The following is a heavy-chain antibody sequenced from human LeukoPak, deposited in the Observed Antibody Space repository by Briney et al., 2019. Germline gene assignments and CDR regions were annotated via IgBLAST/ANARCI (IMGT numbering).Heavy chain of an antibody. V-gene: IGHV3-21*01. J-gene: IGHJ3*02. Sequence: GGSLRLSCAASRFTFSSYSMNWVRQAPGKGLEWVSSISSSSSYIYYADSVKGRFTISRDNAKNSLYLQMNSLRAEDTAVYYCARDFYGSGSAFDIWGQGTMVTVSS. CDR3: ARDFYGSGSAFDI. D-gene: IGHD3-10*01. CDR1: RFTFSSYS. CDR2: ISSSSSYI.